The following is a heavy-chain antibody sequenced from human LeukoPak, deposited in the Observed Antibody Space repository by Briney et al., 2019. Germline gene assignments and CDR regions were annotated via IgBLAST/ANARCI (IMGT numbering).Heavy chain of an antibody. D-gene: IGHD3-22*01. J-gene: IGHJ4*02. V-gene: IGHV1-46*01. Sequence: ASVKVSCKASGYTFTSYYMHWVRQPPGQGLEWMGIINPSGGSTSYAQKFQGRVTMTRDTSTSTVYMELSSLRSEDTAVYYCARDHNYYDSSGYYGYWGQGTLVTVSS. CDR3: ARDHNYYDSSGYYGY. CDR1: GYTFTSYY. CDR2: INPSGGST.